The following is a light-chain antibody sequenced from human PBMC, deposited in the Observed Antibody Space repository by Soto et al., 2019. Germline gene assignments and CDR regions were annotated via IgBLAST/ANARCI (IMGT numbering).Light chain of an antibody. CDR3: QQSYSTPRT. CDR2: AAS. Sequence: DLQMTQSPSSLSASVGERVTIICRASQSISSYLNWYQQKPGKGPKLLMYAASSLQSGVPSRFSGSGSGTDFTLTISSLQPEDFATYYCQQSYSTPRTFGQGTKVEIK. J-gene: IGKJ1*01. CDR1: QSISSY. V-gene: IGKV1-39*01.